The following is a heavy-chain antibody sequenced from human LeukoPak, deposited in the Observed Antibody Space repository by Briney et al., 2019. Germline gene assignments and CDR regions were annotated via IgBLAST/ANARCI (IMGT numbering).Heavy chain of an antibody. D-gene: IGHD3-3*01. Sequence: GASVKVSCKASGYTFTSYDINWVRQATGQGLEWMGWMNPNSGNTGYAQKFQGRVTITRNTSINTAYMELSSLRSEDTAVYYCARKNYDFWSGYSEADWYFDLWGRGTLVTVSS. J-gene: IGHJ2*01. CDR1: GYTFTSYD. CDR2: MNPNSGNT. CDR3: ARKNYDFWSGYSEADWYFDL. V-gene: IGHV1-8*01.